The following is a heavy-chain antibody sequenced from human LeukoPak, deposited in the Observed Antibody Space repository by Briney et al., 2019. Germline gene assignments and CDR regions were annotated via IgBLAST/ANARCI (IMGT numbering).Heavy chain of an antibody. J-gene: IGHJ6*02. V-gene: IGHV3-43*02. CDR1: GFTFDDYA. CDR3: AKDIEYSSSWYQVGMDV. D-gene: IGHD6-13*01. CDR2: ISGDSGST. Sequence: GGSLRLSCAASGFTFDDYAMHWVRQAPGKGLEWVSLISGDSGSTYYADSVKGRFTISRDNAKNSLYLQMNSLRAEDTALYYCAKDIEYSSSWYQVGMDVWGQGTTVTVSS.